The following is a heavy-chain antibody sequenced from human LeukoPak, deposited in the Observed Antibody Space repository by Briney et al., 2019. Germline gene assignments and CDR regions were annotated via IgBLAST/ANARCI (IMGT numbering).Heavy chain of an antibody. CDR1: GFTFSSYA. V-gene: IGHV3-23*01. D-gene: IGHD6-13*01. Sequence: PGGSLRLSCAASGFTFSSYAMSWVRQTPGKGLEWVSGISGSGSSTYYADSVKGRFTISRDKSKNTLYLQMNSLRAEDTAIYYCAKDGSSNWYGWFDPWGQGTLATVSS. J-gene: IGHJ5*02. CDR3: AKDGSSNWYGWFDP. CDR2: ISGSGSST.